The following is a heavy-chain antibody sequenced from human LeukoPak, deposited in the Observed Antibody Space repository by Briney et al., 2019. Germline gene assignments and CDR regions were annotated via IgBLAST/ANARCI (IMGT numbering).Heavy chain of an antibody. CDR2: INPDDGST. D-gene: IGHD2-21*01. CDR1: GFTFRKYW. CDR3: LTIVETDLDAFDI. Sequence: TGGSLRLSCAASGFTFRKYWLHWVRQAPGKGLVWVSRINPDDGSTSYADSVKGRFTISRDNAKSTLYLQMNSLRAEDTAVYYCLTIVETDLDAFDIWGQGTMVTVSS. J-gene: IGHJ3*02. V-gene: IGHV3-74*01.